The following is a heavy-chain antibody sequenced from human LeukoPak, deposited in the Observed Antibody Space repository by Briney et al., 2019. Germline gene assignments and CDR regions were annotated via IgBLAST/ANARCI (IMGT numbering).Heavy chain of an antibody. D-gene: IGHD3-10*01. CDR3: ARDRGWFGEFQDAFDI. CDR2: ISSSSSYI. V-gene: IGHV3-21*01. J-gene: IGHJ3*02. Sequence: PGGSLRLSCAASGFTFSSYSMNWVRQAPGKGLEWVSSISSSSSYIYYADSVKGRFTISRDNAKNSLYLQMNSLRAEDTAVYYCARDRGWFGEFQDAFDIWGQGTMVTVSS. CDR1: GFTFSSYS.